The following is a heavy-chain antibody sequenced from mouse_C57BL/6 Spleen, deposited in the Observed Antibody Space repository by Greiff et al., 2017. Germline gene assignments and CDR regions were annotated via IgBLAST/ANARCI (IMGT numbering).Heavy chain of an antibody. CDR3: ARSGDSNYAMDY. D-gene: IGHD2-5*01. J-gene: IGHJ4*01. Sequence: VKLMESGPELVKPGASVKISCKASGYAFSSSWMNWVKQRPGKGLEWIGRIYPGDGDTNYNGKFKGKATLTADKSSSTAYMQLSSLTSEDSAVYFCARSGDSNYAMDYWGQGTSVTVSS. V-gene: IGHV1-82*01. CDR2: IYPGDGDT. CDR1: GYAFSSSW.